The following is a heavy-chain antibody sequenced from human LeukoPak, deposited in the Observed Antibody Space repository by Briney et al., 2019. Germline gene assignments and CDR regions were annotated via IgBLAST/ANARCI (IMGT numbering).Heavy chain of an antibody. CDR3: ARSLRQWLGSVTTSFDY. CDR2: ISYDGSNK. J-gene: IGHJ4*02. CDR1: GFTFSSYA. D-gene: IGHD6-19*01. Sequence: GRSLRLSCAASGFTFSSYAMYWVRQAPGKGLEWVAVISYDGSNKCYADSVKGRLTISRDNSKNTLYLQMNSLRAEDTAVYYCARSLRQWLGSVTTSFDYWGQGTLVTVSS. V-gene: IGHV3-30*04.